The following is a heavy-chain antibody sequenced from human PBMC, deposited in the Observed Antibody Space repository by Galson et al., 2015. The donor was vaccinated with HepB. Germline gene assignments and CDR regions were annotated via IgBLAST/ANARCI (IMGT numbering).Heavy chain of an antibody. J-gene: IGHJ4*02. CDR2: IYYSGST. D-gene: IGHD3-10*01. CDR1: GGSISSYY. CDR3: ARSGGGRGANRGVLYNYFDY. Sequence: ETLSLTCTVSGGSISSYYWSWIRQPPGKGLEWIGYIYYSGSTNYNPSLKSRVTISVDTSKNQFSLKLSSVTAADTAVYYCARSGGGRGANRGVLYNYFDYWGQGTLVTVSS. V-gene: IGHV4-59*01.